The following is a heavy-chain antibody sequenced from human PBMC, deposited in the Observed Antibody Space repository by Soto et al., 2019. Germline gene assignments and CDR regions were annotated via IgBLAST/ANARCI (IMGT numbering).Heavy chain of an antibody. D-gene: IGHD6-19*01. CDR3: AKIIAVADYYYYGLDV. CDR1: GFTFSSYT. V-gene: IGHV3-30-3*02. CDR2: ISYDGTKK. Sequence: QVQLVQSGGGVVQPGRSLRVSCAASGFTFSSYTMHWVRQAPGKGLEWVAVISYDGTKKSYADSVKGRFTISRDNSRNPVYLQMNSLRLEDTAVYYCAKIIAVADYYYYGLDVWGQGTTVTVSS. J-gene: IGHJ6*02.